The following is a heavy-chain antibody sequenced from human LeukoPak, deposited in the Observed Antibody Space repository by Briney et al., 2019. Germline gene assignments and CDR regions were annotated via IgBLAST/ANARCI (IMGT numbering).Heavy chain of an antibody. V-gene: IGHV5-51*01. CDR3: ARRASGSGTNYYFDY. D-gene: IGHD1-26*01. J-gene: IGHJ4*02. CDR2: IYPGDSDT. CDR1: GYSFTSYW. Sequence: GESLKISCKGSGYSFTSYWIGWVRQMPGKGLEWMGIIYPGDSDTRYSPSLQGQVTISADKSISTAYLQWSSLKASDTAMYYCARRASGSGTNYYFDYWGQGTLVTVSS.